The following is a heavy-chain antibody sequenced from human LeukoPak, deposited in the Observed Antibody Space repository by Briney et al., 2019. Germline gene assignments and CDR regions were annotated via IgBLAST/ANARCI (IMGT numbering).Heavy chain of an antibody. D-gene: IGHD5-12*01. CDR3: AKGRSAYDFDY. J-gene: IGHJ4*02. CDR1: GFTFSSNV. CDR2: ISGSGGGT. Sequence: HTGGSLRPSCAASGFTFSSNVMSWVRQAPGKGLEWVSAISGSGGGTYYADSVKGRFTISRDNSKNTLYMQMSSLRAEDTAVYYCAKGRSAYDFDYWGQGTLVTVSS. V-gene: IGHV3-23*01.